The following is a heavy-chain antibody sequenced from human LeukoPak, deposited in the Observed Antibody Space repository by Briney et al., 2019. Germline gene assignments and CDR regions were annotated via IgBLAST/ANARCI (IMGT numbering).Heavy chain of an antibody. CDR1: GFTFSNAW. D-gene: IGHD2/OR15-2a*01. J-gene: IGHJ4*02. CDR3: TTGRASTHSNALL. CDR2: IKSKTDGGTT. V-gene: IGHV3-15*01. Sequence: GGSLRLSCAASGFTFSNAWMSWVRQAPGKGLEWVGRIKSKTDGGTTDYAAPVKGRFTISREDSKNTLYLQMNRLKTEDTAVYYGTTGRASTHSNALLWGQGTLVTVSS.